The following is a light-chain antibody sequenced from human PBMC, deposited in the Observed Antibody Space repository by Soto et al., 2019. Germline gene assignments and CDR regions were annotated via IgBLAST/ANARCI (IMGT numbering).Light chain of an antibody. CDR1: QSVSSY. CDR3: QQRSNWPPAYT. CDR2: TTS. Sequence: IVFPKPPLTLSLSLGERDTLFCSAIQSVSSYLAWPLQKPVQAPRPLLYTTSYRATGIPARFSGSGSGTDFTLTISSLEPEDFAGYYCQQRSNWPPAYTFGPGTKVDIK. V-gene: IGKV3-11*01. J-gene: IGKJ3*01.